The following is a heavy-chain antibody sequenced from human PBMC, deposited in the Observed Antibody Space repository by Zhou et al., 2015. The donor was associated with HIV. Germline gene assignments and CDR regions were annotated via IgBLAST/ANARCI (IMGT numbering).Heavy chain of an antibody. J-gene: IGHJ3*02. CDR1: GYTFTSYY. D-gene: IGHD2-15*01. Sequence: QVQLVQSGAEVKKPGASVKVSCKASGYTFTSYYMHWVRQAPGQGLEWMGIINPSGGSTSYAQKFQGRVTMTRDTSTSTVYMELSSLRSEDTAVYYCAVPLSEVVAATLARGHPHTPMLFDIWGQGTMVTVSS. CDR3: AVPLSEVVAATLARGHPHTPMLFDI. V-gene: IGHV1-46*01. CDR2: INPSGGST.